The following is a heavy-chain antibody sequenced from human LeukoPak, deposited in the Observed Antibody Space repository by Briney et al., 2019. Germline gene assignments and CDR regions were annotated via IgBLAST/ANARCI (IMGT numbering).Heavy chain of an antibody. CDR3: ARVFDSSGFYFDY. J-gene: IGHJ4*02. CDR1: GYSFTSYW. Sequence: GESLKISCKGSGYSFTSYWIGWVRQMPGKGLEWMGIIYPGDSDTRYSPSFQGQVTISADKSISAAYLQWSSLKASDTAMYYCARVFDSSGFYFDYWGQGTLVTVSS. CDR2: IYPGDSDT. V-gene: IGHV5-51*01. D-gene: IGHD6-19*01.